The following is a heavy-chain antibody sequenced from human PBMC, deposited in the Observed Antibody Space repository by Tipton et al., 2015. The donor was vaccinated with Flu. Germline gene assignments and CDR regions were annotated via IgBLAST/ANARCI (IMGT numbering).Heavy chain of an antibody. V-gene: IGHV4-38-2*02. Sequence: TLSLTCTVSGYSISTRYYWGWIRQFPGKGLEWIGSVSRSGNTNYNPSLKSRVTISIDTSKNQFSLKMKTVTAADKAVYYCVRRDYSNYVSDPKSWFDPWGQGTLVTVSS. CDR3: VRRDYSNYVSDPKSWFDP. CDR2: VSRSGNT. CDR1: GYSISTRYY. J-gene: IGHJ5*02. D-gene: IGHD4-11*01.